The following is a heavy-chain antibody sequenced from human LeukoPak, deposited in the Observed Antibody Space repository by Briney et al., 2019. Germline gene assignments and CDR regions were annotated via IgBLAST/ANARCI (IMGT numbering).Heavy chain of an antibody. D-gene: IGHD2-15*01. J-gene: IGHJ6*02. CDR1: GGSSSGYY. CDR2: INHSGST. V-gene: IGHV4-34*01. Sequence: SETLSLTCAVYGGSSSGYYWSWIRQPLGKRLGCIGEINHSGSTNYNPSLKSRVTISVDTSKNQFSLKLSSVTAADTAVYYCARGYCSGGSCYSRGRYYYYGMDLWGQGTTATVSS. CDR3: ARGYCSGGSCYSRGRYYYYGMDL.